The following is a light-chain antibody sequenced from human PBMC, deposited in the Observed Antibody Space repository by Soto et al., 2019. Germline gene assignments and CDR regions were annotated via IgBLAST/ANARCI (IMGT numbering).Light chain of an antibody. V-gene: IGKV3-15*01. J-gene: IGKJ1*01. CDR1: QSVSSN. CDR2: GAS. CDR3: QQSNNRWT. Sequence: EIVMTQSPATRSVSPGDGGTLSCRASQSVSSNLAWNQQKPGQAPMILIYGASTRATCIPARFSGSGYGPEFTLTISSLQSEDFAVYYCQQSNNRWTVGRGTKVDI.